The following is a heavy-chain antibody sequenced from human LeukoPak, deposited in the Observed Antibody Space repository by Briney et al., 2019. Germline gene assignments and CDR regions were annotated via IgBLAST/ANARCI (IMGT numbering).Heavy chain of an antibody. D-gene: IGHD3-22*01. V-gene: IGHV3-48*03. CDR1: GITFSSYE. Sequence: PGGCLKLSCAASGITFSSYEMNWVRQAPGKGLEWVSYISSSGSSIYYTDSVKGRFTISRDNAKNSLYLQMNSLRAEDTAVYYCAREITPNSAYYNDAFDIWGQGTIVTVSS. CDR2: ISSSGSSI. CDR3: AREITPNSAYYNDAFDI. J-gene: IGHJ3*02.